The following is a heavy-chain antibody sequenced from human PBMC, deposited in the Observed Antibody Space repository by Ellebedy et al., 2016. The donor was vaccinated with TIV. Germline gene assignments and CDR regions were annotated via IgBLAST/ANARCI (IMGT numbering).Heavy chain of an antibody. D-gene: IGHD1-26*01. CDR2: ISNGGYST. V-gene: IGHV3-23*01. Sequence: GGSLRLSXVAPGFIFSNSGISWVRQAPGKGLEWVSAISNGGYSTFYGESVKGRFTISRDNSKNTVDLQMNNLRVEDTALYYCVKGEVGASGAFNYWGQGTLVTVSS. J-gene: IGHJ4*02. CDR1: GFIFSNSG. CDR3: VKGEVGASGAFNY.